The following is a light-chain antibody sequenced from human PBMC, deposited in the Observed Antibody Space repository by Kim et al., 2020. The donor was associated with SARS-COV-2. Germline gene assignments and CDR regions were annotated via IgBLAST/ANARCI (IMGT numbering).Light chain of an antibody. V-gene: IGKV1-8*01. CDR2: DAS. CDR1: QGISTY. CDR3: QQYATFPQT. Sequence: ASTGDRVTITCRASQGISTYLAWYQQKPGKGPKLLIYDASTLQGGVPSRFSGSGSGTDFSLSISDLQSEDFATYYCQQYATFPQTFGGGTRVEIK. J-gene: IGKJ4*01.